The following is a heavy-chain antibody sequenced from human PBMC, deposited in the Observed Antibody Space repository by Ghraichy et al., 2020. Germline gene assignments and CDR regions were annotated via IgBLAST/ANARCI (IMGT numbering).Heavy chain of an antibody. J-gene: IGHJ3*02. CDR1: GFTFSSYA. CDR3: AKDSSVDYGDYGTDAFDI. V-gene: IGHV3-23*01. D-gene: IGHD4-17*01. Sequence: GGSLRLSCAASGFTFSSYAMSWVRQAPGKGLEWVSAISGSGGSTYYADSVKGRFTISRDNSKNTLYLQMNSLRAEDTAVYYCAKDSSVDYGDYGTDAFDIWGQGTMVTVSS. CDR2: ISGSGGST.